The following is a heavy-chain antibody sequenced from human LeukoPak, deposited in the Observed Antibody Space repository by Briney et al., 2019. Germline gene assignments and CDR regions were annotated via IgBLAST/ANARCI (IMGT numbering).Heavy chain of an antibody. CDR1: GFTFSSYA. Sequence: GGSLGLSCAASGFTFSSYAMSWVRQAPGKGLEWVSAISGSGGSTYYAYSVKGRFTISRDNSKNTLYLQMNSLRAEDTAVYYCANALAAAGRIFDYWGQGTLDTVSS. D-gene: IGHD6-13*01. CDR3: ANALAAAGRIFDY. J-gene: IGHJ4*02. V-gene: IGHV3-23*01. CDR2: ISGSGGST.